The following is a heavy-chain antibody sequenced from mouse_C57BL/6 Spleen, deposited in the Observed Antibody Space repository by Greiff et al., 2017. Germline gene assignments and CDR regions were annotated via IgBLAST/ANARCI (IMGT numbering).Heavy chain of an antibody. Sequence: QVQLQQSGAELVRPGASVTLSCKASGYTFTDYEMHWVKQTPVHGLEWIGAIDPETGGTAYNQKFKGKAILTADKSSSTAYMELRSLTSEDSAVYYCTRRDYGNYDAMDYWGQGTSVTVSS. CDR3: TRRDYGNYDAMDY. V-gene: IGHV1-15*01. CDR1: GYTFTDYE. D-gene: IGHD2-1*01. J-gene: IGHJ4*01. CDR2: IDPETGGT.